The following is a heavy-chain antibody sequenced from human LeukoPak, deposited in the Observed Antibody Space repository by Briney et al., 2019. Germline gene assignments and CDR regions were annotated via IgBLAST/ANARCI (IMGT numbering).Heavy chain of an antibody. Sequence: SETLSLTCAVYGGSFSGYYWSWIRQPPGKGLEWIGEINHSGSTNYNPSLKSRVTISVDTSKNQFSLKLSSVTAADTAVYYCARGYDFLKRFDPWGQGTLVTVSS. D-gene: IGHD3-3*01. CDR3: ARGYDFLKRFDP. V-gene: IGHV4-34*01. CDR1: GGSFSGYY. CDR2: INHSGST. J-gene: IGHJ5*02.